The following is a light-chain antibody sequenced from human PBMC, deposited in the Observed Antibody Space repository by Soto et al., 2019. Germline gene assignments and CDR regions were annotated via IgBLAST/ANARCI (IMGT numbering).Light chain of an antibody. Sequence: ILMTQSPATLSVSPGERATLSCRASQSVSNNLAWYQQKPGQAPRLLIYDASTRATGIPGRFSGSGSGTDFTLTISGLQSEDFAVYYCKQYNNWPPWTFGQGTKVEIK. CDR2: DAS. CDR1: QSVSNN. V-gene: IGKV3-15*01. CDR3: KQYNNWPPWT. J-gene: IGKJ1*01.